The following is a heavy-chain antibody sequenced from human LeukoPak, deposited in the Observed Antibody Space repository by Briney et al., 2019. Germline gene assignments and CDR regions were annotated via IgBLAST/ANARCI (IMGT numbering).Heavy chain of an antibody. CDR1: GGSISSYY. CDR3: AREYYYDSSGYYFFDY. J-gene: IGHJ4*02. V-gene: IGHV4-59*01. Sequence: SETLSLTCTVSGGSISSYYWSWIRQPPGKGLEWIGYIYYSGSTNYNPSLKSRVTISVDTSKNQFSLKLSSVTAVGTAVYYCAREYYYDSSGYYFFDYWGQGTLVTVSS. D-gene: IGHD3-22*01. CDR2: IYYSGST.